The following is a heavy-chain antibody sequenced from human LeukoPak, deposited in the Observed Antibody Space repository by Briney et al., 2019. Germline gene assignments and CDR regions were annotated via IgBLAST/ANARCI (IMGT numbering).Heavy chain of an antibody. CDR3: APTGYSFFSDY. Sequence: GGSLRLSCAASGFTFSSYAMSWVRQAPGKGLEWVSAISGSGGSTYYADSVKGWFTISRDNSKNTLYLQMNSLRAEDTAVYYCAPTGYSFFSDYWGQGTLVTVSS. V-gene: IGHV3-23*01. D-gene: IGHD5-18*01. CDR2: ISGSGGST. J-gene: IGHJ4*02. CDR1: GFTFSSYA.